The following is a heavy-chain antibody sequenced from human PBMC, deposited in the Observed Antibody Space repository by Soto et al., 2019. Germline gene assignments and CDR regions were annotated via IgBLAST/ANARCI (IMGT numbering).Heavy chain of an antibody. J-gene: IGHJ5*02. CDR1: GYSFTDYY. D-gene: IGHD6-25*01. CDR3: LRRLLPPRWFDP. CDR2: INPHSGAT. V-gene: IGHV1-2*02. Sequence: ASVKVSCKASGYSFTDYYMHWVRQAPGQGLEWMGWINPHSGATNYAQNFQGRVTMTRDTSISTAYMEPSRLRSDDTAVYYCLRRLLPPRWFDPWGQGTLVTVS.